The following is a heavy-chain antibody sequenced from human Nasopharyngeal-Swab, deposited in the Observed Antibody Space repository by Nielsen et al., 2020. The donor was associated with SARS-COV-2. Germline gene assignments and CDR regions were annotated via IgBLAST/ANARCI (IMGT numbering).Heavy chain of an antibody. V-gene: IGHV3-30*03. CDR3: ARDDSSGYYSFFDY. D-gene: IGHD3-22*01. CDR2: ISFDGRNK. J-gene: IGHJ4*02. CDR1: GFTFSGYG. Sequence: GGSLRLSCAASGFTFSGYGMHWVRQAPGEGLEWVALISFDGRNKFYSDSVKGRFTISRDNSRDTLYLQMNSLRTEDTAVYHCARDDSSGYYSFFDYWGQGTLVTVSS.